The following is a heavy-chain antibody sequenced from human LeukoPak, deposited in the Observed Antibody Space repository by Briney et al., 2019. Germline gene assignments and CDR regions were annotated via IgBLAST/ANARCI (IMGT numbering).Heavy chain of an antibody. Sequence: SETLSLTCTVSGGSISSYYWSWIRQPPGKGLEWIGYIYYSGSTNYNPSLKSRVTISVDTSKNQFSLKLSSVTAADTAVYYCARLPYCGGDCSPFDYWGQGTLVTVSS. J-gene: IGHJ4*02. V-gene: IGHV4-59*01. CDR3: ARLPYCGGDCSPFDY. CDR1: GGSISSYY. CDR2: IYYSGST. D-gene: IGHD2-21*02.